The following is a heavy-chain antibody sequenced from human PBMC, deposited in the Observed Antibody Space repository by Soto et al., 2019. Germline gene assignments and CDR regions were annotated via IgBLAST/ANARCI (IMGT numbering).Heavy chain of an antibody. V-gene: IGHV4-39*01. J-gene: IGHJ6*02. Sequence: SETLSLTCTVSGGSISSSSYYWGWIRQPPGKGLEWIGSIYYSGSTYYNPSLKSRVTISVDTSKNQFSLKLSSVTAADTAVYYCARSSGWYRDYYGMDVWGQGTTVTVS. CDR3: ARSSGWYRDYYGMDV. CDR2: IYYSGST. CDR1: GGSISSSSYY. D-gene: IGHD6-19*01.